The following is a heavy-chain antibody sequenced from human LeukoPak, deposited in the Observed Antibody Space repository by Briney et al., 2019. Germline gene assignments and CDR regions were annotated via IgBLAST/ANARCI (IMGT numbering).Heavy chain of an antibody. J-gene: IGHJ4*02. D-gene: IGHD1-26*01. CDR2: IYTSGST. V-gene: IGHV4-4*07. CDR1: GGSISSYY. Sequence: PSETLSLTCTVSGGSISSYYWSWIRQPAGKGLERIGRIYTSGSTNYNPSLKSRVTMSVDTSKNQFSLKLSSVTAADTAVYYCARGTFSGSYYYFDYWGQGTLVTVSS. CDR3: ARGTFSGSYYYFDY.